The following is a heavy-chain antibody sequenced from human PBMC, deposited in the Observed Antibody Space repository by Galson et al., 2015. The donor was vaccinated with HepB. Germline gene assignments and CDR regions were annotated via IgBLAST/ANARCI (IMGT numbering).Heavy chain of an antibody. V-gene: IGHV3-48*02. J-gene: IGHJ4*02. Sequence: SLRLSCAASGFTFSSYSMLWVRQAPGKGLEWVSYITSSGGTTYYADSVKGRFTISRHNAKNSLYLQMTSLRDEDTAVYYCARGYDSGGYYPDYWRQGTLVTVSS. CDR3: ARGYDSGGYYPDY. CDR2: ITSSGGTT. CDR1: GFTFSSYS. D-gene: IGHD3-22*01.